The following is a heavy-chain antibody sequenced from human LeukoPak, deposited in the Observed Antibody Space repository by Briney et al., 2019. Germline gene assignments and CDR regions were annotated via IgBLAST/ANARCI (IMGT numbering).Heavy chain of an antibody. D-gene: IGHD6-13*01. Sequence: GGSLRLSCAASGFTFSSYGMHWVRQAPGKGLEWVAVIWYDGSNKYYADSVKGRFTISRDNSKNTLYLQMNSLRAEDTAVYYCAREASSSSIQYYYYGMDVWGQGTTVTVSS. V-gene: IGHV3-33*01. J-gene: IGHJ6*02. CDR1: GFTFSSYG. CDR3: AREASSSSIQYYYYGMDV. CDR2: IWYDGSNK.